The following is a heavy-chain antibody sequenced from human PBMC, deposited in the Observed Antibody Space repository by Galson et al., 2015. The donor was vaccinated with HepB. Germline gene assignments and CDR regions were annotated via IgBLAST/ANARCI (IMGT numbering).Heavy chain of an antibody. CDR3: AKDRTSGYYEAFDI. J-gene: IGHJ3*02. V-gene: IGHV3-23*01. CDR2: IRSTGGRT. D-gene: IGHD5-12*01. Sequence: SLRLSCAAPGFTFSSYAMTWVRQAPGKGLEWVSAIRSTGGRTYYADSVKGRFTISRDNSKNTLYLQMNSLRAEDTAVYYCAKDRTSGYYEAFDIWGQGTMVTVSS. CDR1: GFTFSSYA.